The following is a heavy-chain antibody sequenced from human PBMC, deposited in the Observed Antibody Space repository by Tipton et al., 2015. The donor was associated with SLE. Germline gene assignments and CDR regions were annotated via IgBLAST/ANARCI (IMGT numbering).Heavy chain of an antibody. D-gene: IGHD1-26*01. CDR1: GFTFSDYY. CDR2: ISSSGSTI. J-gene: IGHJ3*02. V-gene: IGHV3-11*01. Sequence: SLRLSCAAFGFTFSDYYMSWIRQAPGKGLEWVSYISSSGSTIYYADSVKGRFTISRDNAKNSLYLQMNSLRAEDTAVYYCARSYSGADAFDIWGQGTMVTVSS. CDR3: ARSYSGADAFDI.